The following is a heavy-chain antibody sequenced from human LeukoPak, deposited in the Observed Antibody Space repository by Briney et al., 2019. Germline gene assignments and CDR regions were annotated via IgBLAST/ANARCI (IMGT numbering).Heavy chain of an antibody. V-gene: IGHV4-59*01. CDR2: IHYSGST. CDR1: DGSISSYY. D-gene: IGHD3-22*01. Sequence: PSETLSLTCSISDGSISSYYWNWIRQSPGKGLEWIGHIHYSGSTHYNPSLQSRVSISIDTSKNHFSLKLRSVTAVDTAVYYCARESYYDSSGYNDAFDIWGQGTMVTVSS. J-gene: IGHJ3*02. CDR3: ARESYYDSSGYNDAFDI.